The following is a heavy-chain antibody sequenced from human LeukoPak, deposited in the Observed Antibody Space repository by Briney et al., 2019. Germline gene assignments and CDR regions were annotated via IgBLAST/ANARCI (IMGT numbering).Heavy chain of an antibody. J-gene: IGHJ4*02. CDR3: ARGASGNYVQFDY. CDR2: ISGGGDGT. CDR1: GFTFNNYA. V-gene: IGHV3-23*01. Sequence: GGSLRLSCAASGFTFNNYAMSWVRQAPGKGLEWVSTISGGGDGTYYADSVKGRFTISRDNSKNTLYLQMNGLRAEDTAVYHCARGASGNYVQFDYWGQGTLVTVSS. D-gene: IGHD3-16*01.